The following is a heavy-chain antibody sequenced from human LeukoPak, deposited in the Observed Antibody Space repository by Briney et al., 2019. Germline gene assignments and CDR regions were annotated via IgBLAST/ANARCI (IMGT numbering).Heavy chain of an antibody. Sequence: ASVKVSCKASGYTFTSYDINWVRQATGQGLEWMGWMNPNSGNTNYAQKLQGRVTMTTDTSTSTAYMELRSLRSDDTAVYYCARDPLVGTAGMRWFDPWGQGTLVTVSS. CDR2: MNPNSGNT. CDR1: GYTFTSYD. D-gene: IGHD2-2*01. V-gene: IGHV1-18*01. CDR3: ARDPLVGTAGMRWFDP. J-gene: IGHJ5*02.